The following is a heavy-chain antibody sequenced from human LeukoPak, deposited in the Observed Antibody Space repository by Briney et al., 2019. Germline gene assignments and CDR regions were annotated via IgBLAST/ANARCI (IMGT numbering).Heavy chain of an antibody. CDR2: IIPILGIA. CDR3: ARDGNKWLVVDY. J-gene: IGHJ4*02. V-gene: IGHV1-69*04. CDR1: GGTFSSYA. Sequence: GASVKVSCKASGGTFSSYAISWVRQAPGQGLEWMGRIIPILGIANYAQKFQGRVTITADKSTSTAYMELSSLRSEDTAVYYCARDGNKWLVVDYWGQGTLVTVSS. D-gene: IGHD6-19*01.